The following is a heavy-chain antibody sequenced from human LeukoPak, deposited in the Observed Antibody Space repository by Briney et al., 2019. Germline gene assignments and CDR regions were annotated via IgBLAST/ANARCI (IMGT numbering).Heavy chain of an antibody. V-gene: IGHV3-21*01. Sequence: QAGGSLSLFRAPSGFTFSSYSMKCVRQAARKGLGWVSSISSSSSYIYYADSVKGRFTISRDNAKNSLYLQMNSLRAEDTAVYYCARSQGQWERLQINSWFDPWGQGTLVTVSS. CDR2: ISSSSSYI. J-gene: IGHJ5*02. D-gene: IGHD1-26*01. CDR3: ARSQGQWERLQINSWFDP. CDR1: GFTFSSYS.